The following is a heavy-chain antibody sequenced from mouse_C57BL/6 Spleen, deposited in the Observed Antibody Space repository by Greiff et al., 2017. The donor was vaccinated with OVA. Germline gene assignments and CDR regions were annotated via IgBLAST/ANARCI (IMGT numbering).Heavy chain of an antibody. CDR3: AREEGRRGYFDY. Sequence: QVQLQQPGAELVKPGASVTLSCKASGYTFTSYWMHWVKQRPGQGLAWIGMIHPNSGSTNYNEKFKSKATLTVDKSSSTAYMQLSSLTSEDSAVYYCAREEGRRGYFDYWGQGTTLTVSA. D-gene: IGHD3-3*01. CDR1: GYTFTSYW. CDR2: IHPNSGST. J-gene: IGHJ2*01. V-gene: IGHV1-64*01.